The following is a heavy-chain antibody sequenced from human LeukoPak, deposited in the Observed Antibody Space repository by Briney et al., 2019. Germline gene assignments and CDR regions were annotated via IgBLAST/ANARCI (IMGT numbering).Heavy chain of an antibody. J-gene: IGHJ4*02. D-gene: IGHD6-19*01. Sequence: SETLSLTCTVSGYSISSGYYWGWIRQPPGKGLEWIGSIYHSGSTYYNPSLKSRVTISVDTSKNQFSLKLSSVTAADTAVYYCAKGEAVAGEIDYWGQGTLVTVSS. CDR2: IYHSGST. CDR1: GYSISSGYY. CDR3: AKGEAVAGEIDY. V-gene: IGHV4-38-2*02.